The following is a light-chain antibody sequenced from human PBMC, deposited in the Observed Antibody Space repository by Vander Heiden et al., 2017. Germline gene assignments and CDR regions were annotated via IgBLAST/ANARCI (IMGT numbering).Light chain of an antibody. V-gene: IGKV1-8*01. CDR1: QAISSY. CDR3: QQYYSYPRT. CDR2: AAS. Sequence: IRMTQSPSSFSASTGDRVTITCRASQAISSYVAWYQQKAGKAPKLLIYAASTLQSGVPSRFSGSGSGTDFTLTISCLQSEDFATYYCQQYYSYPRTFGQGTKVEIK. J-gene: IGKJ1*01.